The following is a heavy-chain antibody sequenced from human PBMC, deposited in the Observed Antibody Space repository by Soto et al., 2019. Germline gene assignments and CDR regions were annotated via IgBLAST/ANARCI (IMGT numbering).Heavy chain of an antibody. J-gene: IGHJ4*02. CDR3: ATMAGCSGGSFQLTLRSYADY. Sequence: ASVKVSCKVSGYTLTELSMHWVRQAPGKGLEWMGGFDPEDGETIYAQKFQGRVTMTEDTSTDTAYMQLSSLRSEDTAVYYCATMAGCSGGSFQLTLRSYADYGGPRTLVTVFS. V-gene: IGHV1-24*01. CDR1: GYTLTELS. D-gene: IGHD2-15*01. CDR2: FDPEDGET.